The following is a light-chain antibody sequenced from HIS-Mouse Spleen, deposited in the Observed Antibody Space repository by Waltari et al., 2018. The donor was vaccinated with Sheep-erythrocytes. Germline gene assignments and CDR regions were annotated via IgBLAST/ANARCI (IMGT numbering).Light chain of an antibody. Sequence: QSALTQPASVSGSPGQSITISCTGTSSDVGGYNYVSGYQQHPGKAPKLMIYDVSKRPSVVPDRFSGSKSGNTASLTISGLQAEDEADYYCCSYAGSYNHVFATGTKVTVL. CDR3: CSYAGSYNHV. V-gene: IGLV2-11*01. J-gene: IGLJ1*01. CDR1: SSDVGGYNY. CDR2: DVS.